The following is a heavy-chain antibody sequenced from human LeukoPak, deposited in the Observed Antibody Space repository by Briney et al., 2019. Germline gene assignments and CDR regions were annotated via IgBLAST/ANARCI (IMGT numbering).Heavy chain of an antibody. CDR2: INHSGST. D-gene: IGHD2/OR15-2a*01. Sequence: SSETLSLTCAVYGGSFSGYYWSWIRQPPGKGLEWIGEINHSGSTNYNPSLKSRVTISVDTSKNQFSLKLSSVTAADTAVYYCVRGFYTYFDPWGQGTLVTVSS. J-gene: IGHJ5*02. CDR1: GGSFSGYY. CDR3: VRGFYTYFDP. V-gene: IGHV4-34*01.